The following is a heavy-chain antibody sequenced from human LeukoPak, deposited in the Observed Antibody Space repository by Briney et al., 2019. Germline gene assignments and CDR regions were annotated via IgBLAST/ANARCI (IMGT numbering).Heavy chain of an antibody. CDR1: GYTFSSYG. D-gene: IGHD5-24*01. V-gene: IGHV1-69*04. CDR3: ARDGDGYNN. J-gene: IGHJ4*02. CDR2: IIPILGIA. Sequence: ASVKVSCKASGYTFSSYGISWVRQAPGQGLEWMGRIIPILGIANYAQKFQGRVTITADKSTSTAYMELSSLRSEDTAVYYCARDGDGYNNWGQGTLVTVSS.